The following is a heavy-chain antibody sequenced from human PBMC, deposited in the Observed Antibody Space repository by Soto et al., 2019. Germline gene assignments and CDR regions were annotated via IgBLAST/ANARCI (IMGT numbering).Heavy chain of an antibody. CDR3: ARDVSSSWYYYFDY. Sequence: GASVKVSCKASGYTFTSYAMHWVRQAPGQRLEWMGWINAGNGNTKYSQKFQGRVTITRDTSASTAYMELSSLRSEDTAVCYCARDVSSSWYYYFDYWGQGTLVTVSS. V-gene: IGHV1-3*01. J-gene: IGHJ4*02. CDR1: GYTFTSYA. D-gene: IGHD6-13*01. CDR2: INAGNGNT.